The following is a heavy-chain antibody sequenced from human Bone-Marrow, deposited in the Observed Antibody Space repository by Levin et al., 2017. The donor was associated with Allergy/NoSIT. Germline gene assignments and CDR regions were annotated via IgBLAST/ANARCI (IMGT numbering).Heavy chain of an antibody. CDR3: ARGERASGSYYNY. D-gene: IGHD3-10*01. J-gene: IGHJ4*02. CDR2: INSDESST. V-gene: IGHV3-74*01. CDR1: GFTFSSYW. Sequence: GGSLRLPCAASGFTFSSYWMHWVRQAPGKGLVWVSRINSDESSTSYADSVKGRFTISRDNAKNTLYLQMNSLRAEDTAVYYCARGERASGSYYNYWGQGTLVTVSS.